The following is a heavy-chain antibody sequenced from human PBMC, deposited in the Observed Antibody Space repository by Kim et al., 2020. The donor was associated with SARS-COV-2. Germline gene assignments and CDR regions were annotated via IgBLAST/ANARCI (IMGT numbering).Heavy chain of an antibody. CDR2: ISSSGSTI. CDR3: ARDPYSSSYNYYGMDV. V-gene: IGHV3-48*03. D-gene: IGHD6-13*01. CDR1: GFTFSSYE. Sequence: GGSLRLSCAASGFTFSSYEMNWVRQAPGKGLEWVSYISSSGSTIYYADSVKGRFTISRDNAKNSLYLQMNSLRADDTAVYYCARDPYSSSYNYYGMDVWGQGTTVTVSS. J-gene: IGHJ6*02.